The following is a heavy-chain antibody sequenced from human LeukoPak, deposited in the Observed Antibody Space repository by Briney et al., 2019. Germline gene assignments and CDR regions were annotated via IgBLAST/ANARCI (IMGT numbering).Heavy chain of an antibody. CDR2: ISYDGSNE. CDR3: AKDLDSSGYYYYYFDY. CDR1: GFTFSDYG. D-gene: IGHD3-22*01. J-gene: IGHJ4*02. V-gene: IGHV3-30*18. Sequence: GGSLRLSCAASGFTFSDYGMHWVRQAPGKGLEWVAVISYDGSNEYYAGSVKCRFTISRDNSKNTLYLQMNRLRAEETAMYYCAKDLDSSGYYYYYFDYWGQGTLVTVSS.